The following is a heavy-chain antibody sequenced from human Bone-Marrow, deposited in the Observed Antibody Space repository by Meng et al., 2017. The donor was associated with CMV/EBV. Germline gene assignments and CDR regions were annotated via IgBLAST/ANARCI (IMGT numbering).Heavy chain of an antibody. V-gene: IGHV4-34*01. J-gene: IGHJ4*02. CDR2: INHSGST. CDR3: VRESPHYKYCSSTSCYKQIDY. CDR1: GGSFSGYY. Sequence: GSLRLSCAVYGGSFSGYYWSWIRQPPGKGLEWIGEINHSGSTNYNPSLKSRVTISVDTSKNQFSLKLSSVTAADTAVYYCVRESPHYKYCSSTSCYKQIDYWGQGTLVTVSS. D-gene: IGHD2-2*02.